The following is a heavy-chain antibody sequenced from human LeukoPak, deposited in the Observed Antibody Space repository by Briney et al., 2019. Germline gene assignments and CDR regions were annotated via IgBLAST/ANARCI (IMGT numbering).Heavy chain of an antibody. J-gene: IGHJ6*03. V-gene: IGHV1-69*04. CDR3: ARDGAHDFWSEDYYYMDV. Sequence: SVKVSCKASGYTFTSYGISWVRQAPGQGLEWMGRIIPILGIANYTQKFQGRVTITADKSTSTAYMELSSLRSEDTAVYYCARDGAHDFWSEDYYYMDVWGKGTTVTVSS. D-gene: IGHD3-3*01. CDR1: GYTFTSYG. CDR2: IIPILGIA.